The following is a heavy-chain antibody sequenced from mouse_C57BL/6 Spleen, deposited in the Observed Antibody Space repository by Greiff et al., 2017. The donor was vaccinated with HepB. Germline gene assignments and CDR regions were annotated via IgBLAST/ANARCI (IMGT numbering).Heavy chain of an antibody. CDR2: INPSDSET. CDR1: GYTFTSYW. Sequence: VQLQQSGAELVRPGSSVKLSCKASGYTFTSYWMHWVKQRPIQGLEWIGNINPSDSETHSNQNFKDKATLPVDKSSSTAYMQLSSLTSEDSAVYYWARGGSSWFAYWGQGTLVTVSA. V-gene: IGHV1-52*01. CDR3: ARGGSSWFAY. J-gene: IGHJ3*01. D-gene: IGHD1-1*01.